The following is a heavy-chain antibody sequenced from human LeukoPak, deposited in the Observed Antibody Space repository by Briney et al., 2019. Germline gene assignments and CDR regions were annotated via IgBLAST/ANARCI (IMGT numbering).Heavy chain of an antibody. CDR2: IRYDGSNK. CDR3: AREVAGAYSSSWHDGMDV. J-gene: IGHJ6*02. CDR1: GFTFSSYG. D-gene: IGHD6-13*01. V-gene: IGHV3-30*02. Sequence: PGGSLRLSCAASGFTFSSYGMHWVRQAPGKGLEWVAFIRYDGSNKYYADSVKGRFTISRDNSKNTLYLQMNSLRAEDTAVYYCAREVAGAYSSSWHDGMDVWGQGTTVTVSS.